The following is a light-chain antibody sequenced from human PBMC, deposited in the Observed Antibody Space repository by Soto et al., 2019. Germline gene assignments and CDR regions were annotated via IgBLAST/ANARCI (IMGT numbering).Light chain of an antibody. CDR3: SSYTSSSTPCV. CDR2: DVS. J-gene: IGLJ1*01. CDR1: SSDVGGYNY. V-gene: IGLV2-14*01. Sequence: QSVLTQPASVSGSPGQSITISCTGTSSDVGGYNYVSWYQQHPDKAPKLMIYDVSNRPSGVSNRFSGSKSGNTASLTISGLHAEDEADYYCSSYTSSSTPCVFVTGTKVTV.